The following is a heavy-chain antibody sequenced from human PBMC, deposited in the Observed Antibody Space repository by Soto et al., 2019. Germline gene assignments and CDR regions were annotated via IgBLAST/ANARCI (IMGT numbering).Heavy chain of an antibody. V-gene: IGHV1-69*12. CDR1: GGTFSSYA. CDR3: ARDGGSYLFDY. J-gene: IGHJ4*02. CDR2: IIPIFGTA. D-gene: IGHD1-26*01. Sequence: QVQLVQSGAEVKKPGSSVKVSCKASGGTFSSYAISWVRQAPGQGLEWMGGIIPIFGTANYAQKFQGRVNITADESTSTAYMELGSLRAEDTAVYYCARDGGSYLFDYWGQGTLVTVSS.